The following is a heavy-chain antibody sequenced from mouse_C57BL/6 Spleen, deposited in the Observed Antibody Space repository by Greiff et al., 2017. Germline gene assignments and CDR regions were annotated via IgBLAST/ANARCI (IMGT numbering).Heavy chain of an antibody. CDR2: ISYDGSN. CDR1: GYSITSGYY. V-gene: IGHV3-6*01. J-gene: IGHJ2*01. Sequence: EVQLVESGPGLVKPSQSLSLTCSVTGYSITSGYYWNWIRQFPGNKLEWMGYISYDGSNNYNPSLKNRISITRDTSKNQVFLKLNSVTTEDTATYYCARRDLTWDYFDYWGQGTTLTVSS. D-gene: IGHD3-3*01. CDR3: ARRDLTWDYFDY.